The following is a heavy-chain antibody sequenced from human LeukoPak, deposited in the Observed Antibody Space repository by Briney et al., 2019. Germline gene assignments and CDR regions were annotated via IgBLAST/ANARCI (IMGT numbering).Heavy chain of an antibody. CDR2: ISYDGSNK. Sequence: HPGGSLRLSCAASGFTFSSYGMHWVRQAPGKGLEWVAVISYDGSNKYYADSVKGRFTISRDNSKNTLYLQMNSLRAEDTAVYYCARAYGSGSIYYYYYMDVWGKGTTVTVSS. CDR1: GFTFSSYG. D-gene: IGHD3-10*01. V-gene: IGHV3-30*03. CDR3: ARAYGSGSIYYYYYMDV. J-gene: IGHJ6*03.